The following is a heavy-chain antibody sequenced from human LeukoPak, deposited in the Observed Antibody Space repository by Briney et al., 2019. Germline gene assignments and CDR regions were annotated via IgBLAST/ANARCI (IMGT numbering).Heavy chain of an antibody. J-gene: IGHJ4*02. D-gene: IGHD3-16*01. CDR2: ISYDGSNK. CDR3: ARVALGEFDY. V-gene: IGHV3-30-3*01. Sequence: GVSLRLSCAASGFTFSSYAMHWVRQAPGKGLEWVAVISYDGSNKYYADSVKGRFTISRDNSKNTLYLQMNSLRAEDTAVYYCARVALGEFDYWGQGTLVTVSS. CDR1: GFTFSSYA.